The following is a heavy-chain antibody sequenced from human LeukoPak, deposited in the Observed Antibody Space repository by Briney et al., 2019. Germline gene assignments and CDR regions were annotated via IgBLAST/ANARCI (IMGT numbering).Heavy chain of an antibody. J-gene: IGHJ4*02. Sequence: GGALRLSCAASGFTVSSNYMSWVRQAPGKGLEWVSVIYSGGSTYYADSVKGRFTISRHNSKNTLYLQMNSLRAEDTAVYYCARDIGEAMSEYWGQGALVTVSS. V-gene: IGHV3-53*04. CDR2: IYSGGST. CDR1: GFTVSSNY. CDR3: ARDIGEAMSEY. D-gene: IGHD3-16*01.